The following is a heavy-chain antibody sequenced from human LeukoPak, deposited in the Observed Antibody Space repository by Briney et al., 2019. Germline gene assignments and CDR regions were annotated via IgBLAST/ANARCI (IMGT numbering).Heavy chain of an antibody. CDR3: ARARLTGDAFDI. Sequence: GASVKVSCKGSGYTFTSYGISWVRQAPGQGLEWMGWISAYNGNTNYAQKLQGRVTMTTDTSTSTAYMELRSLRFDDTAVYYCARARLTGDAFDIWGQGTMVTVSS. V-gene: IGHV1-18*01. CDR2: ISAYNGNT. J-gene: IGHJ3*02. CDR1: GYTFTSYG. D-gene: IGHD7-27*01.